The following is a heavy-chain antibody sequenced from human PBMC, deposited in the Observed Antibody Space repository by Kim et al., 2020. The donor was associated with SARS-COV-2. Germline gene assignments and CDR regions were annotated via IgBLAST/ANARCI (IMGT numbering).Heavy chain of an antibody. CDR2: GTEK. V-gene: IGHV3-7*01. J-gene: IGHJ4*02. CDR3: ARGRGLDS. Sequence: GTEKYYVEYGKGRFTFSRDNAKNSLYLQMNSLRAEDTAVYYCARGRGLDSWGQGTLVTVSS.